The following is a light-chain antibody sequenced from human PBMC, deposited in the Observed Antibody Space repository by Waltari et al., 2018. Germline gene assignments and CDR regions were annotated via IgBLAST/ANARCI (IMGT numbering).Light chain of an antibody. CDR1: QSLLDSDGKTY. Sequence: EIVMTQTPLSLPITPGEPASISCRSSQSLLDSDGKTYLHWYLQKPGQSPQLLIYGGSNRASGVPDRFSGSGSGTDFTLKVSRLEAEDVGLYYCVQAIVFPFTFGPGTKLDIK. CDR2: GGS. CDR3: VQAIVFPFT. V-gene: IGKV2-40*01. J-gene: IGKJ3*01.